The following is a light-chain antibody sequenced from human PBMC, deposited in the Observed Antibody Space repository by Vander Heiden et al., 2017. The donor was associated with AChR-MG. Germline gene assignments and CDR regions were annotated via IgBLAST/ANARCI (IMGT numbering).Light chain of an antibody. CDR3: QKYNSIPRT. CDR2: AAS. V-gene: IGKV1-27*01. Sequence: DIKMTQSPSSLSASVGDRVTITCRASQAISNYLAWYQQKPGKVPKLLIYAASTLQSGVPSRFSGSGSGTDFTLTISSLQPEDIATYYCQKYNSIPRTFGQGTKLELK. J-gene: IGKJ1*01. CDR1: QAISNY.